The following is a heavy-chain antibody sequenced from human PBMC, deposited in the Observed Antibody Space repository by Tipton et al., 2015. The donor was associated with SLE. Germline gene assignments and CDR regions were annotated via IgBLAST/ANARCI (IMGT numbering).Heavy chain of an antibody. CDR3: ARGPGYNVGRVDY. CDR1: GGSFSGYY. CDR2: INHSGLT. V-gene: IGHV4-34*01. Sequence: TLSLTCAVYGGSFSGYYWSWIRQPPGKGLEWIGEINHSGLTNYNPSLKSRVTISVDTSKNQFSLKMNSVTAADTAVYYCARGPGYNVGRVDYWGQGTLVTVSS. D-gene: IGHD3-9*01. J-gene: IGHJ4*02.